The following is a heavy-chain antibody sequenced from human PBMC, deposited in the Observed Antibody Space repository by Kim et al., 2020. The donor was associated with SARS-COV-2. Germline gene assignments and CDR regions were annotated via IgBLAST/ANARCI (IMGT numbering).Heavy chain of an antibody. D-gene: IGHD2-2*02. CDR1: GFTFSSYW. CDR3: ARGNQYTSTLCFDF. Sequence: GGSLRLSCAASGFTFSSYWMSWVRQAPGKGPEWVATINQDGTENLYVDSLKGRFAISRDNAKNSVYLQIDRLRADDTAVYFCARGNQYTSTLCFDFWGQG. CDR2: INQDGTEN. V-gene: IGHV3-7*03. J-gene: IGHJ4*02.